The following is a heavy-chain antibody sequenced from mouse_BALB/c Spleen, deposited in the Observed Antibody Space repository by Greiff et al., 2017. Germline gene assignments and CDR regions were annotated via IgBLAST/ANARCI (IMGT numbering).Heavy chain of an antibody. J-gene: IGHJ4*01. V-gene: IGHV1-15*01. CDR2: IDPETGGT. CDR1: GYTFTDYE. CDR3: TRKSYRYDSYAMDY. D-gene: IGHD2-14*01. Sequence: VKLQESGAELVRPGASVTLSCKASGYTFTDYEMHWVKQTPVHGLEWIGAIDPETGGTAYNQKFKGKATLTADKSSSTAYMELRSLTSEDSAVYYCTRKSYRYDSYAMDYWGQGTSVTVSS.